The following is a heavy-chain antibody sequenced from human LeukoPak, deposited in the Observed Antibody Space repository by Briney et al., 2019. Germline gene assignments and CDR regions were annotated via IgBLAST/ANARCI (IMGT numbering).Heavy chain of an antibody. CDR3: ASLYGDYSIFDY. V-gene: IGHV4-34*01. CDR1: GGSFSGYY. Sequence: PSETLSLTCAVYGGSFSGYYWSWIRQPPGKGLEWIGEINHSGSTNYNPSLKSRVTISVDTSKNQFPLKLSSVTAADTAVYYCASLYGDYSIFDYWGQGTLVTVSS. J-gene: IGHJ4*02. CDR2: INHSGST. D-gene: IGHD4-17*01.